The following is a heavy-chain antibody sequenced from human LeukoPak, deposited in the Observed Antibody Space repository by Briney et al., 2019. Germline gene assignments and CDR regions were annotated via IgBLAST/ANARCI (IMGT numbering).Heavy chain of an antibody. CDR2: IKQDGSEK. D-gene: IGHD5-18*01. V-gene: IGHV3-7*01. CDR1: GFTFSSYW. CDR3: ASLGYLSWIQLWFDY. Sequence: GGSLRLSCAVSGFTFSSYWMSWVRQAPGKGLEWVANIKQDGSEKYYVDSVKGRFTISRDNAKNSLYPQMNSLRAEDTAVYYCASLGYLSWIQLWFDYWGQGTLVTVSS. J-gene: IGHJ4*02.